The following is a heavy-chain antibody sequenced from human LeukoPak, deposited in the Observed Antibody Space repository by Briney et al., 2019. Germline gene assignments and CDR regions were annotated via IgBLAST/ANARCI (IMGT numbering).Heavy chain of an antibody. J-gene: IGHJ4*02. D-gene: IGHD5/OR15-5a*01. CDR3: ARSAPQGASTIQFDY. Sequence: SETLSLTCTVSGGSISSYYWSWIRQPPGKGLEWIGYIYYSGSTNYNPSLKSRVTISVDTSKNQFSLKLSSVTAADTAVYYCARSAPQGASTIQFDYWGQGTLVTVSS. V-gene: IGHV4-59*08. CDR1: GGSISSYY. CDR2: IYYSGST.